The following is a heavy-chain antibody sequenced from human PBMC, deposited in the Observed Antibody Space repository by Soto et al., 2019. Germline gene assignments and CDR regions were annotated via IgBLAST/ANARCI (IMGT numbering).Heavy chain of an antibody. CDR2: IFHSGTT. J-gene: IGHJ3*02. D-gene: IGHD2-2*01. V-gene: IGHV4-28*01. CDR3: ARSPYADALDI. Sequence: QVQLQESGPGLVKPSDTLSLTCAVSGYSITNVNWWAWIRQPPGKGLEWIGYIFHSGTTHYNPSLKSRVTMSVDTSKNQFSLKVDSLTAEDMAVYYCARSPYADALDIWGQGTTVIVSS. CDR1: GYSITNVNW.